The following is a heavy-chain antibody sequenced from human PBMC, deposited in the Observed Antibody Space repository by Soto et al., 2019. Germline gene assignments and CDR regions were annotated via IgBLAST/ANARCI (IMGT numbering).Heavy chain of an antibody. V-gene: IGHV3-30*18. J-gene: IGHJ4*02. CDR2: ISYDGSNK. D-gene: IGHD6-19*01. CDR3: AKDSSGWYDY. Sequence: PGGSLRLSCAASGFTFSSYGMHWVRQAPGKGLEWVAVISYDGSNKYYADSVKGRFTISRDNSKNTLYLQMNSLRAEDTAVYYCAKDSSGWYDYWGQGTLVTAPQ. CDR1: GFTFSSYG.